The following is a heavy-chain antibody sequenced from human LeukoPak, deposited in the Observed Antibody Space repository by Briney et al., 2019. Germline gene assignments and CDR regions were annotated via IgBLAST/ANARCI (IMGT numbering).Heavy chain of an antibody. V-gene: IGHV3-30-3*01. CDR3: ARDPPSEQWPPLQYFQH. Sequence: PGGSLRLSCAASGFTFSSYAMHWVRQAPGRGLEWVAVISYDGSNKYYADSVKGRFTIFRDNSKNTLYLQMNSLRAEDTAVYYCARDPPSEQWPPLQYFQHWGQGTLATVSS. CDR2: ISYDGSNK. J-gene: IGHJ1*01. CDR1: GFTFSSYA. D-gene: IGHD6-19*01.